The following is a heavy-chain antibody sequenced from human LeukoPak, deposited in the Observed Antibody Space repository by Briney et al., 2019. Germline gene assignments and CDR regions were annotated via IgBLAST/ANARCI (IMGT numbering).Heavy chain of an antibody. D-gene: IGHD2-15*01. CDR2: ISYDGSNK. CDR1: GFTFSSYG. Sequence: GRSLRLSCAASGFTFSSYGMHWVRPAPGKGLEGVAVISYDGSNKYYADSMKCRFTISRDNSKITLYLKMNSLRAEDTAVYYCAKDVGLGGNWLDHWGQGTLVTVSS. CDR3: AKDVGLGGNWLDH. V-gene: IGHV3-30*18. J-gene: IGHJ5*02.